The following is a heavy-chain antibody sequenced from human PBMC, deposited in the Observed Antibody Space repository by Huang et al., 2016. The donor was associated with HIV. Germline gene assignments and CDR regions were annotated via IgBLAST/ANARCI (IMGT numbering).Heavy chain of an antibody. CDR3: ARASWYEPRSWYFGL. D-gene: IGHD6-13*01. Sequence: QVQLQQWGAGLLKPSETLSLTCAVYGGSVSGHYWSWIRQPPGKGLEWIAAINDNGETNYNPSLKSRVTISVHTSRNQFSLKLNSVTAADAAVYYCARASWYEPRSWYFGLWGRGTLVTVSS. J-gene: IGHJ2*01. CDR1: GGSVSGHY. V-gene: IGHV4-34*01. CDR2: INDNGET.